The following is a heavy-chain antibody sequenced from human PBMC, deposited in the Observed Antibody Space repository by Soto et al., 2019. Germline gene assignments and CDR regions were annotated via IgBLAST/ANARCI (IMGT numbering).Heavy chain of an antibody. V-gene: IGHV4-59*01. Sequence: TSETLSLTCTVSGGSISSYYWSWIRQPPGKGLEWIGYIYYSGSTNYNPSLKSRVTISVGTSKNQFSLKLSSVTAADTAVYYCARIVGVVAAKDGYSFDPWGQGTLLTVSS. CDR2: IYYSGST. J-gene: IGHJ5*02. CDR3: ARIVGVVAAKDGYSFDP. CDR1: GGSISSYY. D-gene: IGHD2-15*01.